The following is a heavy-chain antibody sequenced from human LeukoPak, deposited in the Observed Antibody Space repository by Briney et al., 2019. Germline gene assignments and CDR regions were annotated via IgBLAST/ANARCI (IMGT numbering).Heavy chain of an antibody. J-gene: IGHJ6*02. CDR3: AAPEYYYDSSGYQRRGYYGMDV. D-gene: IGHD3-22*01. Sequence: GGSLRLSCAASGFTFSSYAMSWVRQAPGKGLEWVSAISGSGGSTYYADSVRGRFTISRDNSKNTLYLQMNSLRAEDTAVYYCAAPEYYYDSSGYQRRGYYGMDVWGQGTTVTVSS. CDR2: ISGSGGST. CDR1: GFTFSSYA. V-gene: IGHV3-23*01.